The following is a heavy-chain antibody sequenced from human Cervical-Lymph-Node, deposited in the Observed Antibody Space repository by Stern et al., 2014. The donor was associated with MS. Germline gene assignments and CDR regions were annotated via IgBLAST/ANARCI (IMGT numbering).Heavy chain of an antibody. V-gene: IGHV2-26*01. D-gene: IGHD4-17*01. CDR1: GFSLSNARMG. Sequence: QVTLKESGPVLVKPTETLTLTCAVSGFSLSNARMGVTWIRQPPGKALEWLAHIFSNDEKSYSTSLKNRLTISKDSSKSQVVLTMTNMDPVDTATYYCARTQNEFGDYKVDSWGQGALVTVSS. CDR2: IFSNDEK. J-gene: IGHJ4*02. CDR3: ARTQNEFGDYKVDS.